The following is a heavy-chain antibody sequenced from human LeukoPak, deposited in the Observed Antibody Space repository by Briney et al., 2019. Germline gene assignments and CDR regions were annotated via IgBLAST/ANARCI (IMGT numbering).Heavy chain of an antibody. D-gene: IGHD3-9*01. J-gene: IGHJ6*03. CDR3: ARDQNEKTYYDILTGYFLDYYYYMDV. CDR1: GFTFSSYA. CDR2: IKQDGSEK. V-gene: IGHV3-7*01. Sequence: PGGSLRLSCAASGFTFSSYAMSWVRQAPGKGLEWVANIKQDGSEKYYVDSVKGRFTISRDNAKNSLYLQMNSLRAEDTAVYYCARDQNEKTYYDILTGYFLDYYYYMDVWGKGTTVTVSS.